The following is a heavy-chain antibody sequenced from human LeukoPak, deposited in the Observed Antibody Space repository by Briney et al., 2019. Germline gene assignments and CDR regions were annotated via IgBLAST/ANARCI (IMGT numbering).Heavy chain of an antibody. V-gene: IGHV3-30*18. Sequence: GRSLILSCVVSGFTFSSYGMHWVRQAPGKGLEWVAVISYDGSNKYYADSVKGRFTISRDNSKNTLYLQMNSLRAEDTAVYYCAKRGYYYDSSGYYSRTYFDYWGQGTLVIVSS. CDR2: ISYDGSNK. CDR3: AKRGYYYDSSGYYSRTYFDY. J-gene: IGHJ4*02. CDR1: GFTFSSYG. D-gene: IGHD3-22*01.